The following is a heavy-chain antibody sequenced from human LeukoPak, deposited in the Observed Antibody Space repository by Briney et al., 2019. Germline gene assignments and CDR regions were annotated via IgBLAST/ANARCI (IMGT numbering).Heavy chain of an antibody. CDR2: IKEDGREK. CDR1: GFIFTNHW. V-gene: IGHV3-7*01. CDR3: ATSQTTSGRYGNAFDI. Sequence: GGSLRLSCVASGFIFTNHWMSWVRQAPGKGLEWVANIKEDGREKYYVDSVKGRFTISRDNAKNSLDLQMNNLRAEDTAVYYCATSQTTSGRYGNAFDIWGQGTTVSVSS. J-gene: IGHJ3*02. D-gene: IGHD6-19*01.